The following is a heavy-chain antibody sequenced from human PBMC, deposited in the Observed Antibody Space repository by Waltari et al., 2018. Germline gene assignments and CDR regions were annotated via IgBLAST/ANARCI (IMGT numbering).Heavy chain of an antibody. D-gene: IGHD3-9*01. CDR1: GGSISSYY. Sequence: QVQLQESGPGLVKPSETLSLTCTVSGGSISSYYWSWIRQPPGKGLAWIGYIYYSGSTNYNPSLKSRVTISVDTSKNQFSLKLSSVTAADTAVYYCARALSGDVLRYFDWLLYAFDIWGQGTMVTVSS. V-gene: IGHV4-59*01. CDR3: ARALSGDVLRYFDWLLYAFDI. CDR2: IYYSGST. J-gene: IGHJ3*02.